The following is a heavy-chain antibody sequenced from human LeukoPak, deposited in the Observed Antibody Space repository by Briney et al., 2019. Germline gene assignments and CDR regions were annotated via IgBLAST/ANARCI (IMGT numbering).Heavy chain of an antibody. CDR2: INHSGST. CDR1: GGSFSGYY. Sequence: SETLSLTCAVYGGSFSGYYWSWIRQPPGKGLEWIGEINHSGSTNDNPSPKSRVPISVDTSKNQFSLKMSSVTAADTAVYYCARARVTHYYGSGRPDGYYYYDMDVWGKGTTVTVSS. D-gene: IGHD3-10*01. V-gene: IGHV4-34*01. CDR3: ARARVTHYYGSGRPDGYYYYDMDV. J-gene: IGHJ6*03.